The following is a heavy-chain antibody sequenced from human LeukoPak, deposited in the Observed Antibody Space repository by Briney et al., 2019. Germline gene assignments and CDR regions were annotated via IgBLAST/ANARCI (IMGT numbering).Heavy chain of an antibody. CDR2: IYHSGST. CDR1: GYSISSGYY. CDR3: ARHLTVTTFFDY. J-gene: IGHJ4*02. V-gene: IGHV4-38-2*01. Sequence: SETLSLTCDVSGYSISSGYYWGWIRQPPGKGLEWIGSIYHSGSTYYNPSLKSRVTISVDTSKNQFSLKLSSVTAADTAVYYCARHLTVTTFFDYWGQGTLVTVSS. D-gene: IGHD4-17*01.